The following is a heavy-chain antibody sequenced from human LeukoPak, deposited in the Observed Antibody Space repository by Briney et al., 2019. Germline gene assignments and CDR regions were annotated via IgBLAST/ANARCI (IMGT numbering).Heavy chain of an antibody. Sequence: SETLSLTCTVSGGSISSGGYYWSWIRQHPGKGLEWLGYIYYSGSTYYNPSLKSRVTISVDTSKNQFSLKLSSVTAADTAVYYCARVKQQLVFYYYYYMDVWGKGTTVTVSS. V-gene: IGHV4-31*03. J-gene: IGHJ6*03. D-gene: IGHD6-13*01. CDR2: IYYSGST. CDR3: ARVKQQLVFYYYYYMDV. CDR1: GGSISSGGYY.